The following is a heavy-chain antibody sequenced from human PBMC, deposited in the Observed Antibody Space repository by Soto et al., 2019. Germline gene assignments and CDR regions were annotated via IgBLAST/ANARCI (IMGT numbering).Heavy chain of an antibody. V-gene: IGHV1-69*13. CDR1: GGTFSSYA. CDR2: IIPIFGTA. CDR3: ARYDFWSGYYNY. J-gene: IGHJ4*02. D-gene: IGHD3-3*01. Sequence: GASVKVSRKASGGTFSSYAISWVRQAPGQGLEWMGGIIPIFGTANYAQKFQGRVTITADESTSTAYMELSSLRSEDTAVYYCARYDFWSGYYNYWGQGTLVTVSS.